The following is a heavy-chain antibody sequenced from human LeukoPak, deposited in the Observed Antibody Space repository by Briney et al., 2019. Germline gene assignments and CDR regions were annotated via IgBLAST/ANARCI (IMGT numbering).Heavy chain of an antibody. D-gene: IGHD5-12*01. Sequence: GESLQISCKGSGYSFTSYWIGWVRQMPGKGLEWMGIIYPGDSDTRYSPSSQGQVTISADKSISTAYLQWSSLKASDTAMFFCAGQNTGYDSPFDYWGQGTLVTVSS. CDR3: AGQNTGYDSPFDY. J-gene: IGHJ4*02. CDR2: IYPGDSDT. V-gene: IGHV5-51*01. CDR1: GYSFTSYW.